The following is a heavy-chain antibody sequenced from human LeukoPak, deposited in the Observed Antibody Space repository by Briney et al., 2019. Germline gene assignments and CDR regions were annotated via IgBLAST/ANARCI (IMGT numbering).Heavy chain of an antibody. CDR3: TRDHRSRPGEWFNP. J-gene: IGHJ5*02. Sequence: IPGGSLRLSCAASGFTFSNAWMSWVRQAPGKGLEWVGRIKSKTDGGTTDYAAPVKGRFTISRDNAKNSLYLQMNSLRAEDTAMYYCTRDHRSRPGEWFNPWGQGTLVTVSS. CDR1: GFTFSNAW. CDR2: IKSKTDGGTT. V-gene: IGHV3-15*01. D-gene: IGHD6-6*01.